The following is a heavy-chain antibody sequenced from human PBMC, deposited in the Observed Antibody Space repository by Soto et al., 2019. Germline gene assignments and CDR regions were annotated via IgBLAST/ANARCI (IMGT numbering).Heavy chain of an antibody. D-gene: IGHD2-15*01. Sequence: CAVASGAIGSSNWCSWVRQPPGEGLEWIGEIHHSGSTNYNPSLKSRVTILVDKSKNQFSLNLSSVTAADTAVYYCASGSYCSGGSCSPFYYYYMDVWGKGTTVTVSS. V-gene: IGHV4-4*02. CDR2: IHHSGST. CDR1: SGAIGSSNW. CDR3: ASGSYCSGGSCSPFYYYYMDV. J-gene: IGHJ6*03.